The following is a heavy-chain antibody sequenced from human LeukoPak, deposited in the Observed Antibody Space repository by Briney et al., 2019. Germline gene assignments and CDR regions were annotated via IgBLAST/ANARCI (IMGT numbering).Heavy chain of an antibody. CDR3: ARSAGHCNDGVCFTDYYMDV. CDR1: GYTFSCSY. CDR2: INPNSGDT. V-gene: IGHV1-2*06. D-gene: IGHD2-8*01. Sequence: ASVKVSCKASGYTFSCSYIHWVRQAPGQGLEWMGRINPNSGDTNSPQKFQGRVTMTRDTSITTAYMELSSLTSDDTAVYFCARSAGHCNDGVCFTDYYMDVWGKGTTVTVSS. J-gene: IGHJ6*03.